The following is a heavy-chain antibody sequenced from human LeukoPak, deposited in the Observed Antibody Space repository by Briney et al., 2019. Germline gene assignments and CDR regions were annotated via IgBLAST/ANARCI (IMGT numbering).Heavy chain of an antibody. CDR2: INSDGSST. J-gene: IGHJ4*02. CDR3: ARDAYCSGGRCYGSDY. Sequence: GGSLTLSCTASGFTFSSFWLHWVRQAPRTGLVWVSRINSDGSSTSYADSVKGRFTISRDNAKNTLYLQMNSLRAEDTAVYYCARDAYCSGGRCYGSDYWGQGTLVTVSS. V-gene: IGHV3-74*01. CDR1: GFTFSSFW. D-gene: IGHD2-15*01.